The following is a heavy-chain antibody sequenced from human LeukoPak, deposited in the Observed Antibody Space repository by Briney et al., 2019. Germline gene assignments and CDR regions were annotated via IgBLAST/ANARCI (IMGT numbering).Heavy chain of an antibody. Sequence: PSETLSLTCTVSGGSINSYYWSWIRQPAGKGLEWIGRFYTSGSTNYNPSFKSRVTMSVDTSKNQFSLNLSSVTAADTAVYYCATDLVPAAKQDYYYYMDVWGKGTTVTVSS. D-gene: IGHD2-2*01. V-gene: IGHV4-4*07. CDR1: GGSINSYY. CDR2: FYTSGST. CDR3: ATDLVPAAKQDYYYYMDV. J-gene: IGHJ6*03.